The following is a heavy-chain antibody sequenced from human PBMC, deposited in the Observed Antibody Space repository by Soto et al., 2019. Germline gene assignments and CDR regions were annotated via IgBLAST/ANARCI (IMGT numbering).Heavy chain of an antibody. D-gene: IGHD3-3*01. V-gene: IGHV1-69*13. CDR1: GGTFSSYA. CDR3: ARATKHYDFWSGDARGRRYYYYGMDV. J-gene: IGHJ6*02. Sequence: SVKVSCKASGGTFSSYAISWVRQAPGQGLEWMGGIIPIFGTANYAQKFQGRVTITADESTSTAYMELSSLRSEDTAVYYCARATKHYDFWSGDARGRRYYYYGMDVWGQGTTVTVSS. CDR2: IIPIFGTA.